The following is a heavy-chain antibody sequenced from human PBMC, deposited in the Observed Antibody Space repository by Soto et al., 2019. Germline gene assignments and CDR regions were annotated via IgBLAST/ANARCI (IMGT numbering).Heavy chain of an antibody. V-gene: IGHV6-1*01. D-gene: IGHD3-22*01. CDR3: AGGGYSPDAFDI. Sequence: SQTLSLTCAISGDSVSSNSAAWNWIRQSPSRGLEWLGRTYYRSKWYNDYAVSVKSRITINPDTSKNQFSLQLNSVTPEDTAVYDCAGGGYSPDAFDIWGQGTMVTVSS. CDR1: GDSVSSNSAA. J-gene: IGHJ3*02. CDR2: TYYRSKWYN.